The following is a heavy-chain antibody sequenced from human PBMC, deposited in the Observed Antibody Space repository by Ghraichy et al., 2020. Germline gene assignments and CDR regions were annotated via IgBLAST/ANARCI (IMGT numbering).Heavy chain of an antibody. CDR2: IRYDGSNK. Sequence: LSLTCAASGFTFSSYGMHWVRQAPGKGLEWVAFIRYDGSNKYYADSVKGRFTISRDNSKNTLYLQMNSLRAEDTAVYYCAKDYYDSSGEGNWFDPWGQGTLVTVSS. J-gene: IGHJ5*02. CDR3: AKDYYDSSGEGNWFDP. CDR1: GFTFSSYG. V-gene: IGHV3-30*02. D-gene: IGHD3-22*01.